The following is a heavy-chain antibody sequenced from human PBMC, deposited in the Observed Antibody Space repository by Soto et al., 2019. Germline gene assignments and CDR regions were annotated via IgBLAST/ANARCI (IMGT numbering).Heavy chain of an antibody. CDR3: ARDGKEGATSYYFDY. CDR2: ISYDGSNK. D-gene: IGHD1-26*01. V-gene: IGHV3-30-3*01. CDR1: GFTFSSYA. Sequence: LRLSCAASGFTFSSYAMHWVRQAPGKGLEWVAVISYDGSNKYYADSVKGRFTISRDNSKNTLYLQMNSLRAEDTAVYYCARDGKEGATSYYFDYWGQGTLVTVSS. J-gene: IGHJ4*02.